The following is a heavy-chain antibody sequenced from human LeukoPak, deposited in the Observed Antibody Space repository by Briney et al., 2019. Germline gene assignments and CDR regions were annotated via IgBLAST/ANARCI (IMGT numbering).Heavy chain of an antibody. V-gene: IGHV3-30*02. J-gene: IGHJ4*02. CDR1: GFTFSSYG. CDR3: VRDRSRFGESD. D-gene: IGHD3-10*02. Sequence: PGGSLRLSCAASGFTFSSYGMHWVRQAPGKGLEWVGFIRFDGNNKYYADSVKGRFTISRDNAKNSLYLQMNSLRAEDTAIYYCVRDRSRFGESDWGQGTLVTVSS. CDR2: IRFDGNNK.